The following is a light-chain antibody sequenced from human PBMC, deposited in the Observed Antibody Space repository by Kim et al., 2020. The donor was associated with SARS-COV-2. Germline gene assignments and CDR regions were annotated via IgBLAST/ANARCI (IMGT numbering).Light chain of an antibody. J-gene: IGKJ4*01. CDR2: AAS. CDR1: RSIDTY. V-gene: IGKV1-39*01. Sequence: ASVGYRVTITCRSSRSIDTYLNWYQQKVGKAPKLLIYAASSLQSGVPSRLSGSGSGTDFTLTISSLQPEDFATYYCQQSYSTPFTFGGGTKVDIK. CDR3: QQSYSTPFT.